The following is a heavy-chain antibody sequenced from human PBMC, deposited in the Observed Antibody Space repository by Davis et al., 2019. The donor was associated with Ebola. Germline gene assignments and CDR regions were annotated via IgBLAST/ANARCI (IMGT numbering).Heavy chain of an antibody. CDR1: GFTFSSYS. J-gene: IGHJ4*02. D-gene: IGHD1-14*01. V-gene: IGHV3-21*01. Sequence: GESLKISCAASGFTFSSYSMNWVRQAPGKGLEWVSSISSSSSYIYYADSVKGRFTISRDNAKNSLYLQMNSLRAEDTAVYYCASGEEYNPDYWGQGTLVTVSS. CDR2: ISSSSSYI. CDR3: ASGEEYNPDY.